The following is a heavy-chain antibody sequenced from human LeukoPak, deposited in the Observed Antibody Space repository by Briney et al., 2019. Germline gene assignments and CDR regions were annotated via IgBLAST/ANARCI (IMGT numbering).Heavy chain of an antibody. CDR2: IKQDGSEK. Sequence: GGSLRLSCAASGFTFSSYWMSWVRQAPGKGLEWVANIKQDGSEKYYVDSVKGRFTISRDSAKNSLYLQMNSLRAEDTAVYYCARRFLDGFWSGPEDYWGQGTLVTVSS. V-gene: IGHV3-7*01. CDR3: ARRFLDGFWSGPEDY. J-gene: IGHJ4*02. D-gene: IGHD3-3*01. CDR1: GFTFSSYW.